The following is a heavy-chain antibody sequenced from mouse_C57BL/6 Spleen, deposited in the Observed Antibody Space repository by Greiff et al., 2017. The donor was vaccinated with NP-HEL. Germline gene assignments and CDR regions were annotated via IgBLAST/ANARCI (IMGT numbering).Heavy chain of an antibody. CDR3: ARGITTVGGERYFGV. D-gene: IGHD1-1*01. CDR2: IDPSDCYT. Sequence: QVQLQQPGAELVKPGASVKLSCKASGYTFTSYWMQWVKQRPGQGLEWIGEIDPSDCYTNYNQKFKGKATLTVDTSSSTAYLQLRSLTSEDSAVYYCARGITTVGGERYFGVWGTGTTVTVSS. V-gene: IGHV1-50*01. J-gene: IGHJ1*03. CDR1: GYTFTSYW.